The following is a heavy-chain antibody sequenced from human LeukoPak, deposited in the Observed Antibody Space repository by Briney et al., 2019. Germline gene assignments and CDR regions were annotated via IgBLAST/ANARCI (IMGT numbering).Heavy chain of an antibody. J-gene: IGHJ4*02. CDR2: INPNSGGT. Sequence: ASVKVSCKASGYTFTGYYMHWVRQAPGQGLEWMGRINPNSGGTNYAQKFQGRVTMTRDTSISTAYMQLSRLRPDDPAVYYCATAKSSGSSGYYYDWDFDYWGQGTLVTVSS. CDR3: ATAKSSGSSGYYYDWDFDY. V-gene: IGHV1-2*06. D-gene: IGHD3-22*01. CDR1: GYTFTGYY.